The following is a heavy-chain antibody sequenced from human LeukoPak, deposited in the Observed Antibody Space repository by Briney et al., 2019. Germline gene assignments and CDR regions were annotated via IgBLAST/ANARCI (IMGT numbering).Heavy chain of an antibody. CDR1: GDSISSYY. D-gene: IGHD6-19*01. Sequence: SETLSLTCTVSGDSISSYYWGWIRQPPGKGLEWIGYIYYSETTNYNPSLKSRVTISVDTSKNQFSLNLTSVTAADTAVYYCARGTLYSSGWYFDYWGQGTLVTVSS. J-gene: IGHJ4*02. V-gene: IGHV4-59*01. CDR2: IYYSETT. CDR3: ARGTLYSSGWYFDY.